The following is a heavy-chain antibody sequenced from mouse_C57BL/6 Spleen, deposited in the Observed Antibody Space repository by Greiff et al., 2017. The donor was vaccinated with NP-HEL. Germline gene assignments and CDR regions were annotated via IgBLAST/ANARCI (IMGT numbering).Heavy chain of an antibody. D-gene: IGHD2-5*01. Sequence: VQLQQSGPGLVKPSQSLSLTCSVTGYSITSGYYWNWIRQFPGNKLEWMGYISYDGSNNYNPSLKNRISITRDTSKNQFFLKLNSVTTEDTATYYCARDGSKRAMDYWGQGTSVTVSS. CDR3: ARDGSKRAMDY. V-gene: IGHV3-6*01. CDR2: ISYDGSN. J-gene: IGHJ4*01. CDR1: GYSITSGYY.